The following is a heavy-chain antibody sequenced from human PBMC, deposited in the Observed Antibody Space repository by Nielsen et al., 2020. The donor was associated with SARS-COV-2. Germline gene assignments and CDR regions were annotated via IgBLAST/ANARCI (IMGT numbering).Heavy chain of an antibody. D-gene: IGHD2-21*01. J-gene: IGHJ3*02. Sequence: GSLRLSCTVSIGSIGSSDQWWAWIRQSPGKGLEWIASIYHSGKVYYNPSLKSRVHISIDTSKNQFSLKLTSVLAADTALYYCARQLALGLWSFDIWGQGTLVTVSS. V-gene: IGHV4-39*01. CDR2: IYHSGKV. CDR3: ARQLALGLWSFDI. CDR1: IGSIGSSDQW.